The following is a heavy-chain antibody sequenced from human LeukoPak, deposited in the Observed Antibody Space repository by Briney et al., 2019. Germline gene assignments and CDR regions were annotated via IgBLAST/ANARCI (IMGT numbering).Heavy chain of an antibody. CDR1: GFTFSTYE. J-gene: IGHJ4*02. CDR3: ARGAAGGDFDY. CDR2: ISSRGSSI. V-gene: IGHV3-48*03. Sequence: PGGSLRLSCAATGFTFSTYEMDWVGQAPGTVLHWVSYISSRGSSIYYADSVKGRSTISRDNAKNSLYLQMSSLRVEDTAVYYCARGAAGGDFDYWGQGTLVTVSS. D-gene: IGHD6-13*01.